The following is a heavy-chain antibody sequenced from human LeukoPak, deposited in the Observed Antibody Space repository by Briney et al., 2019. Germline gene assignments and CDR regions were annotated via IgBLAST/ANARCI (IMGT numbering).Heavy chain of an antibody. D-gene: IGHD2-2*01. CDR3: TRDRRAYCGRTSCCALFDN. CDR2: ISAYNGNT. J-gene: IGHJ4*02. CDR1: GYTFPSYG. V-gene: IGHV1-18*01. Sequence: GASVKVSCKASGYTFPSYGVSWVRQAPGQGLEWMGWISAYNGNTNYAQKLQGRVTMTSDTSTSTAYMELRSLTSDDTAVYYCTRDRRAYCGRTSCCALFDNWGQGTLVTVSS.